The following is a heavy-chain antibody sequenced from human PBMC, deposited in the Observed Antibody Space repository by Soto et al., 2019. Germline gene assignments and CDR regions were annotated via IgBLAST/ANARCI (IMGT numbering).Heavy chain of an antibody. J-gene: IGHJ4*02. CDR3: AKVRQWLVDQNFDY. CDR1: GFTFSSYA. V-gene: IGHV3-23*01. CDR2: ISGSGGST. Sequence: PGGXLRLSCAASGFTFSSYAMSWVRQAPGKGLEWVSAISGSGGSTYYADSVKGRFTISRDNSKNTLYLQMNSLRAEDTAVYYCAKVRQWLVDQNFDYWGQGTLVTVSS. D-gene: IGHD6-19*01.